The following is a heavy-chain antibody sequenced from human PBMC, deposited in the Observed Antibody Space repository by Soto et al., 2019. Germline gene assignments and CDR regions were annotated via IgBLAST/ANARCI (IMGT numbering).Heavy chain of an antibody. J-gene: IGHJ5*02. Sequence: ASVKVSCKASGGTFSSYAISWVRQAPGQGLEWMGGIIPIFGTANYAQKFQGRVTITADESTSTAYMELSSLRSEDTAVYYCATYQLLYWSSFGRFDPWGQGTLVTVSS. CDR2: IIPIFGTA. V-gene: IGHV1-69*13. CDR1: GGTFSSYA. D-gene: IGHD2-2*02. CDR3: ATYQLLYWSSFGRFDP.